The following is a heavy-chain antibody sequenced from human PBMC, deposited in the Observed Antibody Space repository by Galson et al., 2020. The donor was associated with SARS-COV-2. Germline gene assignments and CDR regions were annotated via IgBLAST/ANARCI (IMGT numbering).Heavy chain of an antibody. V-gene: IGHV4-38-2*01. CDR1: GYSISSDFH. D-gene: IGHD3-22*01. CDR3: ARPSSSGYYSVWYFDL. J-gene: IGHJ2*01. CDR2: IYHSGST. Sequence: SETLSLTCAVSGYSISSDFHWGWIRQPPGKGLERIGNIYHSGSTYYNPSLKSRVTISIDKSKNQFSLKLSSVTAADTAVYYCARPSSSGYYSVWYFDLWGRGTLVTVSS.